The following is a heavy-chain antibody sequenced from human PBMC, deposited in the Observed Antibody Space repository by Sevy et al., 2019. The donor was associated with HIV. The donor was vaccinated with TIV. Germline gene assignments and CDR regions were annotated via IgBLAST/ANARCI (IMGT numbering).Heavy chain of an antibody. CDR2: ISYDGNNK. J-gene: IGHJ4*02. CDR3: ARRVSDY. Sequence: GGSLRLSCAASGFTFSSYATHWVRQAPGKGLEWVAVISYDGNNKYYADSVKGRFTISRDNSKNTLYLQMNSLRAEDTAVYYCARRVSDYWGQGTLVTVSS. V-gene: IGHV3-30-3*01. CDR1: GFTFSSYA.